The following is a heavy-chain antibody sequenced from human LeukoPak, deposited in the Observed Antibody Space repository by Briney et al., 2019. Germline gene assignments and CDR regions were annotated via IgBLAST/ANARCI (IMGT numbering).Heavy chain of an antibody. CDR3: AKDPNGYRGSEPYYGDY. J-gene: IGHJ4*02. V-gene: IGHV3-30*18. D-gene: IGHD5-12*01. CDR2: ISYDGSNK. CDR1: GFTFGSYG. Sequence: HPGGSLRLSCAASGFTFGSYGMHWVRQAPGKGLEWVAVISYDGSNKYYADSVKGRFTISRDNSKNTLYLQMNSLRAEDTAVYYCAKDPNGYRGSEPYYGDYWGQGTLVTVSS.